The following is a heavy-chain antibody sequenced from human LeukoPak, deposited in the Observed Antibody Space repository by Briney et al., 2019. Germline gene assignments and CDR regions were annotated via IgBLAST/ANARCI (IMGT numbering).Heavy chain of an antibody. Sequence: PGGSLRLSCAASGFTFSTYAMNWVRQAPGKGLEWVAVISYDGGKKYYADSVKGRFTISRDNSKNTLYLQMSSLRIEDTAVYYCARGGDSSTWYYWFDPWGQGTLVTVSS. V-gene: IGHV3-30*15. J-gene: IGHJ5*02. CDR2: ISYDGGKK. CDR3: ARGGDSSTWYYWFDP. CDR1: GFTFSTYA. D-gene: IGHD6-13*01.